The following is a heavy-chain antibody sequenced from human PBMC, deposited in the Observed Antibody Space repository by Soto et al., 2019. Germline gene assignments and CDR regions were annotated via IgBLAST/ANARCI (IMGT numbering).Heavy chain of an antibody. V-gene: IGHV3-30-3*01. Sequence: PGGSLRLSCAASGFTFISYAMHSVRHSPGKWLEWVAVISYDGSNKYYADSVKGRFTISRDNSKNTLYLQMNSLRAEDTAAYYCARVGSYYYYFDYWGQGTLVTVSS. J-gene: IGHJ4*02. D-gene: IGHD1-26*01. CDR2: ISYDGSNK. CDR1: GFTFISYA. CDR3: ARVGSYYYYFDY.